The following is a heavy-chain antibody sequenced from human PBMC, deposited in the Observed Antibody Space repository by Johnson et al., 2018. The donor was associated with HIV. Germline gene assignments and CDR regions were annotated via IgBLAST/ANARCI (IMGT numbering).Heavy chain of an antibody. D-gene: IGHD3-9*01. CDR1: GFTFSSYA. CDR2: ISYDGSNK. J-gene: IGHJ3*02. Sequence: QVQLVESGGGVVQPGRSLRLSCAASGFTFSSYAMHWVRQAPCKGLEWVAVISYDGSNKYYADSVKGRFTISRDNSKNTLYLQMNSLRAEDTAVYYCARGDYDILTGYAFDIWGQGTMVTVSS. V-gene: IGHV3-30-3*01. CDR3: ARGDYDILTGYAFDI.